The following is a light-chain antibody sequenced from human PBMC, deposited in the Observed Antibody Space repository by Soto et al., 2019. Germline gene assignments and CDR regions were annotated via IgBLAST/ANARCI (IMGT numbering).Light chain of an antibody. CDR3: AAWDDSLSGHWV. Sequence: QAVVTQPPSASGTPGQRVTISCSGSSSNIGSNFVYWYQQLPGTAPKLLIYRDNQRPSGVPELFSGSKSGTSASLAISGLRSEDEADYYCAAWDDSLSGHWVFGGGTKLTVL. V-gene: IGLV1-47*01. CDR1: SSNIGSNF. J-gene: IGLJ3*02. CDR2: RDN.